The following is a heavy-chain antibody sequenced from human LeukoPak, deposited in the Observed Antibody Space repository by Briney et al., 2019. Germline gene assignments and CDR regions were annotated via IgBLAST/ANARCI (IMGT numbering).Heavy chain of an antibody. CDR3: ARQARSPSGDAFDI. D-gene: IGHD6-19*01. J-gene: IGHJ3*02. CDR1: GGSISSYY. CDR2: IYTSGST. Sequence: SETLSLTCTVSGGSISSYYWSWIRQPPGKGLEWIGYIYTSGSTNYNPSLKSRVTISVDTSKNQFSLKLSSVTAADTAVYYCARQARSPSGDAFDIWGQGTMVTVSS. V-gene: IGHV4-4*09.